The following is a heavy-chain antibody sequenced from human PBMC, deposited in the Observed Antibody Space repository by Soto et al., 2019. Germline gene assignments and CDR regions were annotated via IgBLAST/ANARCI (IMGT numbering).Heavy chain of an antibody. Sequence: ASVKVSCKASGYTFAGYYRHWVRQAPGQGLEWMGWINPNSGGTNYAQKFQGWVTMTRDTSISTAYMELSRLRSDDTAVYYCARGRNSLRYFDGSTYYFDYWGQGTLVTVSS. V-gene: IGHV1-2*04. CDR1: GYTFAGYY. CDR3: ARGRNSLRYFDGSTYYFDY. D-gene: IGHD3-9*01. J-gene: IGHJ4*02. CDR2: INPNSGGT.